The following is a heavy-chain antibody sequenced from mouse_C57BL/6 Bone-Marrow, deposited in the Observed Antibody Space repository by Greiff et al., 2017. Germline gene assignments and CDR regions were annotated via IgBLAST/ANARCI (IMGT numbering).Heavy chain of an antibody. CDR2: ISDGGSYT. D-gene: IGHD2-4*01. CDR3: AREGDDYDRGFAY. J-gene: IGHJ3*01. V-gene: IGHV5-4*01. CDR1: GFTFSSYA. Sequence: DVHLVESGGGLVKPGGSLKLSCAASGFTFSSYAMPWVRQTPEKRLEWVATISDGGSYTYYPDNVKGRFTISRDKAKNNLYLQRSHLKSEDTAMYYCAREGDDYDRGFAYWGQGTLVTVSA.